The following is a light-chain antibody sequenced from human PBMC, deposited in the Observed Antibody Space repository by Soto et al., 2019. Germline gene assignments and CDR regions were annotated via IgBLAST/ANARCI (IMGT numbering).Light chain of an antibody. CDR2: ATS. J-gene: IGKJ3*01. V-gene: IGKV1-12*01. Sequence: QITQSPSVVSAAPPARVTITFRSIQGISNWLAWYQQKPGKAPKLLIYATSNLRGGVPSRFSGSGSGTDFTLTIGSLQTEDSATYSCKQSSSFPLTFGPGTKVDIK. CDR3: KQSSSFPLT. CDR1: QGISNW.